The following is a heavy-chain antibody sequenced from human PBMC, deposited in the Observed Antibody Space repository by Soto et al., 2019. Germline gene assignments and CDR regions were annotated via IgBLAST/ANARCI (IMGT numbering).Heavy chain of an antibody. CDR1: GLTISSFT. V-gene: IGHV3-23*01. CDR2: IAETGSST. CDR3: AQTVYGSGSTDY. J-gene: IGHJ4*02. D-gene: IGHD3-10*01. Sequence: GGSLRQPCAASGLTISSFTLSWVRPAPGQGLEWVSGIAETGSSTYYADSVKGRFTISRDNSENTLYLQMNNLRAEDTAIYYCAQTVYGSGSTDYWGQGTLVTVSS.